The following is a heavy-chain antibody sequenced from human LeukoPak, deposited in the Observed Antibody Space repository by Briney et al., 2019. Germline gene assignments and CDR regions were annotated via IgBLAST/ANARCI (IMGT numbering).Heavy chain of an antibody. CDR3: ARDGLNTAMVTFGNFDY. Sequence: SETLSLTCAASGGSISSSNWWSWVRQPPGKGLEWIGEIYHSGSTNYNPSLKSRVTISVDKSKNQFSLKLSSVTAADTAVYYCARDGLNTAMVTFGNFDYWGQGTLVTVSS. V-gene: IGHV4-4*02. CDR2: IYHSGST. J-gene: IGHJ4*02. CDR1: GGSISSSNW. D-gene: IGHD5-18*01.